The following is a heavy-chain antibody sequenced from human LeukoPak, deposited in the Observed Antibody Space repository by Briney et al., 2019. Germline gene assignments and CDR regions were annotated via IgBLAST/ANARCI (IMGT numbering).Heavy chain of an antibody. Sequence: GGSLRLSCVVSGFTVSNNYMSWVRQAPGKGLEWVSVLYGGGSTYYADSVKGRFTVSRDNSKNTVYLQMNSLRAEDTAVYYCARRGVWRGSPLVFDYWGPGTLGTVSS. D-gene: IGHD3-3*01. CDR2: LYGGGST. CDR3: ARRGVWRGSPLVFDY. CDR1: GFTVSNNY. J-gene: IGHJ4*02. V-gene: IGHV3-66*02.